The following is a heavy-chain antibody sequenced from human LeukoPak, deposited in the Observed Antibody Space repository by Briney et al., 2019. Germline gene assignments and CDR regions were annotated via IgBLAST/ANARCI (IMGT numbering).Heavy chain of an antibody. CDR3: ARLSVLGAFDI. V-gene: IGHV1-46*01. CDR1: GYTFTSYS. CDR2: INPSGGNT. D-gene: IGHD7-27*01. J-gene: IGHJ3*02. Sequence: GASVKVSCKASGYTFTSYSMHWVRQAPGQGLEWMGVINPSGGNTRYAQSFQGRVTVTRDTSTSTVYLELRSLRSEDTAVYYCARLSVLGAFDIWGQGTMVTVSS.